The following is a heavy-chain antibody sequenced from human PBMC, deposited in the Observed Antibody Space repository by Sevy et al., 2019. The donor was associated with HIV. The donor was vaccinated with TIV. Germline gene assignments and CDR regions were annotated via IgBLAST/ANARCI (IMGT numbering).Heavy chain of an antibody. CDR3: ARDLEFYDSGDYGPAFMPDF. CDR1: GFTFSSFG. CDR2: IWFDGSNT. Sequence: GGSLRLSCAASGFTFSSFGMHWVSQAPGKGLELVAVIWFDGSNTYYADSVKGRFTISRDIAKNTLHLQMNSLRAEDTAVYYCARDLEFYDSGDYGPAFMPDFWGHGTLVTVSS. D-gene: IGHD4-17*01. V-gene: IGHV3-33*01. J-gene: IGHJ4*01.